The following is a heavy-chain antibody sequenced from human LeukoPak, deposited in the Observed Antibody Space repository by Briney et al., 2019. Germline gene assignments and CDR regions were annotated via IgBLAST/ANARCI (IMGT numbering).Heavy chain of an antibody. CDR1: GGSINSYY. J-gene: IGHJ4*02. CDR2: IHYTGST. V-gene: IGHV4-59*01. CDR3: ARGDSGYTNFDY. D-gene: IGHD3-9*01. Sequence: ETLSLTCTVSGGSINSYYWSWIRQPPGKGLECIGYIHYTGSTNYNPSLKSRVTISVDTSKSQFSLKLSSVTAADTAIYYCARGDSGYTNFDYWGQGTLVTVSS.